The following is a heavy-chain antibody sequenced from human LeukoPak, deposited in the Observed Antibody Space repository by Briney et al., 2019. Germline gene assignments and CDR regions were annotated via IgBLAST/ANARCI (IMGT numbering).Heavy chain of an antibody. Sequence: SETLSLTCTVSGDSMTSHYWSFIRQPAGKGLEWIGRIHTSGTTYYNPSLKSRLMMSVDTSKNQFSLRLTSVTAADTAVYYCARGDFYDGGGRNWFDPWGQGTLVIVSS. D-gene: IGHD3-16*01. CDR3: ARGDFYDGGGRNWFDP. V-gene: IGHV4-4*07. CDR2: IHTSGTT. CDR1: GDSMTSHY. J-gene: IGHJ5*02.